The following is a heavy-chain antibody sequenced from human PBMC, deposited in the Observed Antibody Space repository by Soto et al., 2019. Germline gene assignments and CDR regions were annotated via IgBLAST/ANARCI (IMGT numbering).Heavy chain of an antibody. Sequence: ASVKVSCKASGGTFSSYAISWVRQAPGQGLEWMGGIIPIFGTANYAQKFQGRVTITADESTSTAYMELSSLRSEDTAVYYCASLRGASGYGHDAFDIWGQGTMVTVSS. J-gene: IGHJ3*02. D-gene: IGHD5-12*01. V-gene: IGHV1-69*13. CDR3: ASLRGASGYGHDAFDI. CDR1: GGTFSSYA. CDR2: IIPIFGTA.